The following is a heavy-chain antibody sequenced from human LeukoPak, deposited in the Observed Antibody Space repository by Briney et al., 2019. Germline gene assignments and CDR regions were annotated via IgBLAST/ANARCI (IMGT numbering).Heavy chain of an antibody. CDR3: ARHVTVTYDAFDL. D-gene: IGHD4-11*01. J-gene: IGHJ3*01. Sequence: SETLSLTCAVSGGSISSYFWSWIRQPPGKGLEWIGYIYYSGSTNYSPSLRGRVTISVDTSKKQVSLKLNSVTAADTAVYYCARHVTVTYDAFDLWGQGTMVTVSS. CDR1: GGSISSYF. V-gene: IGHV4-59*08. CDR2: IYYSGST.